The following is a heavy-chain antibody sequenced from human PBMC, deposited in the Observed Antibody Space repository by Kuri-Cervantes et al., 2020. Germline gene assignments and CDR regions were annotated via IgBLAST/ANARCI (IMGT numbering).Heavy chain of an antibody. CDR2: ISYDGSNK. Sequence: GESLKISCAASGFTFSSYAMHWVRQAPGKGLEWVAVISYDGSNKYYADSVKGRFTISRDNSKNTLYLQMNSPRAEDTAVYYCASLSVVTKITMIVFYYGMDVWGQGTTVTVSS. V-gene: IGHV3-30-3*01. D-gene: IGHD3-22*01. J-gene: IGHJ6*02. CDR1: GFTFSSYA. CDR3: ASLSVVTKITMIVFYYGMDV.